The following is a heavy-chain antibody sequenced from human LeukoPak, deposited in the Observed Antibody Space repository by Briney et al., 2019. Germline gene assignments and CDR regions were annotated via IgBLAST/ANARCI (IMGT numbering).Heavy chain of an antibody. J-gene: IGHJ6*04. CDR1: GYTFTSYA. Sequence: GASVKVSCKASGYTFTSYAMHWVRQAPGQRLEWMGWIIAGNGNTKYSQKFQGRVTITRDTSASTAYMELSSLRSEDTAVYYCARVDSDWFGEKGSGYYYYYGMDVWGKGTTVTVSS. CDR2: IIAGNGNT. CDR3: ARVDSDWFGEKGSGYYYYYGMDV. D-gene: IGHD3-10*01. V-gene: IGHV1-3*01.